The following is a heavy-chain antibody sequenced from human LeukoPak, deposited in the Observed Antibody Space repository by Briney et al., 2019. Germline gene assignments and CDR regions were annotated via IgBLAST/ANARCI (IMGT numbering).Heavy chain of an antibody. CDR3: AKDRCSSTSCYSNWFDP. V-gene: IGHV3-7*01. CDR2: IKQDGSNK. D-gene: IGHD2-2*01. Sequence: PGGSLRLSCAASGFTFSSYWMSWVRQTPGKGLEWVANIKQDGSNKYYADSVKGRFTISRDNSKNTLYLQMNSLRAEDTAVYYCAKDRCSSTSCYSNWFDPWGQGTLVTVSS. CDR1: GFTFSSYW. J-gene: IGHJ5*02.